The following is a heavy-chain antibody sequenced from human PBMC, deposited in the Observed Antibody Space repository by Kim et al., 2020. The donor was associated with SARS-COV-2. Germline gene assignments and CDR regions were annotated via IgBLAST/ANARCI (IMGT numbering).Heavy chain of an antibody. D-gene: IGHD2-15*01. CDR3: ASGLTPGQY. CDR2: GRRT. J-gene: IGHJ4*02. V-gene: IGHV3-74*01. Sequence: GRRTSSADSVKGRFTISRDNAKNPLYLQMNSLRAEDTAVYYCASGLTPGQYWGQGTLVTVSS.